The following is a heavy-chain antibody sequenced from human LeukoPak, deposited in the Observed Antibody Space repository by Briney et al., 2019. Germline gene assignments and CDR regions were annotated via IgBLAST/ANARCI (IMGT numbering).Heavy chain of an antibody. Sequence: PGGSLRLSCAASGFTFSSYWMSWVRQAPGKGLEWVANIKQDGSEKYYVDSVKGRFTISRDNAKNSLYLQMNSLRAEDTAVYYCARGSGLWFGELLSGFDYWGQGTLVTVSP. J-gene: IGHJ4*02. CDR2: IKQDGSEK. CDR3: ARGSGLWFGELLSGFDY. D-gene: IGHD3-10*01. V-gene: IGHV3-7*04. CDR1: GFTFSSYW.